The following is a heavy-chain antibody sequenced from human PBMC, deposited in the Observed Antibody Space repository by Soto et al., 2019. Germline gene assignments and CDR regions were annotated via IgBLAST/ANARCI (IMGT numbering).Heavy chain of an antibody. CDR2: INPNSGGT. Sequence: GASVKVSCKASGGTFSNYAMHWVRQAPGQGLEWMGWINPNSGGTNYAQKFQGRVTMTRDTSISTAYMELSRLRSDDTAVYYCARDRGGTAAISDMDVWGQGTTVTVS. J-gene: IGHJ6*02. CDR3: ARDRGGTAAISDMDV. D-gene: IGHD2-2*01. CDR1: GGTFSNYA. V-gene: IGHV1-2*02.